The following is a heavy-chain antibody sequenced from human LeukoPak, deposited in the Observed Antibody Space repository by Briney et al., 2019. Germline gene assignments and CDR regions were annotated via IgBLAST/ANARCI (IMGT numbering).Heavy chain of an antibody. Sequence: ASVKVSCKASGYTFTGYYMHWVRRAPGQGLEWMGWINPNSGGTNYAQKFQGRVTMTRDTSISTAYMELSRLRSDDTAVYYCARSYCSSTSCHNYFDYWGQGTLVTVSS. CDR2: INPNSGGT. V-gene: IGHV1-2*02. D-gene: IGHD2-2*02. J-gene: IGHJ4*02. CDR3: ARSYCSSTSCHNYFDY. CDR1: GYTFTGYY.